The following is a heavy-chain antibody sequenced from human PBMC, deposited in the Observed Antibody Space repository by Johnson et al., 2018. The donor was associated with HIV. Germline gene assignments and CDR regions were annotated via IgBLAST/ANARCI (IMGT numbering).Heavy chain of an antibody. CDR3: TRSIAATGRDALDI. J-gene: IGHJ3*02. CDR2: ISGSGGST. D-gene: IGHD6-13*01. CDR1: GFTFSSYG. Sequence: MQLVESGGGVVQPGRSLRLSCAASGFTFSSYGMHWVRQAPGKGREWVSAISGSGGSTYYADSVTGRFTISSDNSKNTLYLQMNSLKTEDTAVYYCTRSIAATGRDALDIWGQGTMVTVSS. V-gene: IGHV3-23*04.